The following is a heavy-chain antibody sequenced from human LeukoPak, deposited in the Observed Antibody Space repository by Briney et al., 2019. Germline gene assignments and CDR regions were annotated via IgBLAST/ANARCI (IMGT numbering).Heavy chain of an antibody. J-gene: IGHJ6*02. D-gene: IGHD6-13*01. V-gene: IGHV3-30*18. Sequence: QPGRSLRLSCAASGFTFSSYGMHWVRQAPGKGLEWVAVISYDGSNKYYADSVKGRFTISRDNSKNSLYLQMNSLRAEDTAVYYCAKDSSSSAMDVWGQGTTVTVSS. CDR3: AKDSSSSAMDV. CDR1: GFTFSSYG. CDR2: ISYDGSNK.